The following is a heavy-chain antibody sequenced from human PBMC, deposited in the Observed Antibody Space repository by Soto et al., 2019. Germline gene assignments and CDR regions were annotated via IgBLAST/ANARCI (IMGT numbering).Heavy chain of an antibody. J-gene: IGHJ4*02. CDR1: GGTFSNHA. D-gene: IGHD5-12*01. V-gene: IGHV1-69*12. CDR3: ATDQTREGTYDGNSLDY. CDR2: IIPIFGTT. Sequence: QVQVVQSGAEVKRPGSSVKVSCTASGGTFSNHAIIWVRQAPGQGLEWMGVIIPIFGTTDYAQEFQGRVSFTADESTTTAYMELSSLRSEDTAMYYCATDQTREGTYDGNSLDYWGQGTLLSVSS.